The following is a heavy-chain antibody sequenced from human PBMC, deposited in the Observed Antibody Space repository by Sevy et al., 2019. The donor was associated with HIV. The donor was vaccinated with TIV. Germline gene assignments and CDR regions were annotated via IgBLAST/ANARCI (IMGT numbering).Heavy chain of an antibody. D-gene: IGHD5-18*01. V-gene: IGHV3-21*01. CDR1: GFTFSSYS. J-gene: IGHJ4*02. CDR3: ARLPRGDTAMAADY. CDR2: ISSSSSYI. Sequence: GGSLRLSCAASGFTFSSYSMNWVRQAPGKGLEWVSSISSSSSYIYYADSVKGGFTISRDNAKNSLYLQMNRLRAEETAVYYGARLPRGDTAMAADYWGQGTLVTVSS.